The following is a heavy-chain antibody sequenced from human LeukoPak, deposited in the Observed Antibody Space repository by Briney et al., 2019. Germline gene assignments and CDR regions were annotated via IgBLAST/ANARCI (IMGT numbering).Heavy chain of an antibody. CDR3: ARGQKSAD. V-gene: IGHV3-7*01. J-gene: IGHJ4*02. CDR1: GFTLSSYW. Sequence: GGSLRLSRAASGFTLSSYWMSWVRQAPGEGLEWVANIKQDGSEKYYVDSVKGRFTISRDNAKNSLYLQMNSLRAEDTAVYYCARGQKSADWGQGTLVTVSS. CDR2: IKQDGSEK.